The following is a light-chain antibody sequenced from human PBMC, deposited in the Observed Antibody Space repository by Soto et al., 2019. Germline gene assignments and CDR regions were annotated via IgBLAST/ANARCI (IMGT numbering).Light chain of an antibody. J-gene: IGKJ5*01. CDR2: DAS. CDR3: QQRSNWPPIT. CDR1: QSVSSY. V-gene: IGKV3-11*01. Sequence: EIVLTQSPATLSLSPGERATLSCRASQSVSSYLAWYQQKPGQAPRLLIYDASNRATGIPARFSGSGSATEFTLTISSLQSEDFAVYYCQQRSNWPPITFGQGTRLEIK.